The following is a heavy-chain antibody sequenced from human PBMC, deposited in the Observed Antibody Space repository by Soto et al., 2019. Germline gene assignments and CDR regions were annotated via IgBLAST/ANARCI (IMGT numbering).Heavy chain of an antibody. D-gene: IGHD2-2*01. V-gene: IGHV3-21*01. CDR1: GFTFSSYS. CDR3: ARNQGGAKKYYFDY. J-gene: IGHJ4*02. CDR2: ISSSSSYI. Sequence: PGGSLRLSCAASGFTFSSYSMNWVRQAPGKGLEWVSSISSSSSYIYYADSVKGRFTISRDNAKNSLYLQMNSLRAEDTAVYYCARNQGGAKKYYFDYWGQGTLVTVSS.